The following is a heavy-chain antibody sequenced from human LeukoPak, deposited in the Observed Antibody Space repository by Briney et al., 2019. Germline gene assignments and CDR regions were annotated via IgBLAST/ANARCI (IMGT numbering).Heavy chain of an antibody. J-gene: IGHJ4*02. CDR1: GGTFSSYA. D-gene: IGHD1-26*01. CDR3: ARVVGARAFDY. CDR2: IIPIFGTA. V-gene: IGHV1-69*13. Sequence: AASVKVSCKASGGTFSSYAISWVRQAPGQGLEWMGGIIPIFGTANYAQKFQGRVTITADESTSTAYMELSSLRSEDTAVYYCARVVGARAFDYWGQGTLVTVSS.